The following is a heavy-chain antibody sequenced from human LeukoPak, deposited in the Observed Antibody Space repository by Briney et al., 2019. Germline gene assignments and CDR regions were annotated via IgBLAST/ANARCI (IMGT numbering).Heavy chain of an antibody. CDR1: GGSISSYY. V-gene: IGHV4-4*07. CDR2: IYTSGST. CDR3: ARQRYSYGSRPFDY. Sequence: LETLSLTCTVSGGSISSYYWSWIRQPAGKGLEWIGRIYTSGSTNYNPSLKSRVTMSVDTSKNQFSLKLSSVTAADTAVYYCARQRYSYGSRPFDYWGQGTLVTVSS. D-gene: IGHD5-18*01. J-gene: IGHJ4*02.